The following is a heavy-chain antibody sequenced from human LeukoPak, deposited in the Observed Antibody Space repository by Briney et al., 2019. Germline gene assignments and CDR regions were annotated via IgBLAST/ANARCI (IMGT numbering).Heavy chain of an antibody. CDR3: AREPASGWFDP. D-gene: IGHD7-27*01. V-gene: IGHV4-4*07. CDR1: GFSISSYY. Sequence: PSETLSLTCTASGFSISSYYWSWIRQPAGKGLEWIGRIYTSGSTNYNTSLKSRVTTSVDTSKNQFSLKLSSVTAADTAVYYWAREPASGWFDPWGQGTLVTVSS. J-gene: IGHJ5*02. CDR2: IYTSGST.